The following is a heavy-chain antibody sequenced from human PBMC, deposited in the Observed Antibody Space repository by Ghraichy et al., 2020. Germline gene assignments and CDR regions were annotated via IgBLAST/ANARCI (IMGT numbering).Heavy chain of an antibody. CDR3: ATTRNVAVAGMD. CDR2: INQGGSEK. D-gene: IGHD6-13*01. V-gene: IGHV3-7*03. Sequence: LSLTCAASGFTFRMFWMSWVRQAPGKGLEWVANINQGGSEKYFVDSVKGRFTISRDDARNSLYLQMNNLRAEDTAVYYCATTRNVAVAGMDWGQGTLVTVSS. J-gene: IGHJ4*02. CDR1: GFTFRMFW.